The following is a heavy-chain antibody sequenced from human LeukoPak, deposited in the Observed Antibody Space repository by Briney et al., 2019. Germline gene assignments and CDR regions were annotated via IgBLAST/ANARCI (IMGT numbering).Heavy chain of an antibody. CDR1: GFTVSSNY. CDR2: IYSGGST. D-gene: IGHD6-19*01. V-gene: IGHV3-53*01. CDR3: ARDRSSGWGAFDY. J-gene: IGHJ4*01. Sequence: PGGSLRLSCAASGFTVSSNYMSWVRQAPGKGLEWVSVIYSGGSTYYADSVKGRFTISRDNSKNTLYLQMNSLRAEDTAVYYCARDRSSGWGAFDYWGQGTLVTVSS.